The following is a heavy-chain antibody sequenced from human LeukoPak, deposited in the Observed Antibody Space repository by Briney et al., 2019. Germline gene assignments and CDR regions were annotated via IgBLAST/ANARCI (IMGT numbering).Heavy chain of an antibody. CDR1: GYTLTELS. V-gene: IGHV1-24*01. D-gene: IGHD3-9*01. J-gene: IGHJ4*02. CDR2: FDPEDGET. CDR3: ATKHQSSNYEILTGELDY. Sequence: ASVKVSCKVSGYTLTELSMHWVRQAPGKGLEWMGGFDPEDGETIYAQKFQGRVTMTEDTSTDTAYMELSSLRSEDTAVYYCATKHQSSNYEILTGELDYWGQGTLVTVSS.